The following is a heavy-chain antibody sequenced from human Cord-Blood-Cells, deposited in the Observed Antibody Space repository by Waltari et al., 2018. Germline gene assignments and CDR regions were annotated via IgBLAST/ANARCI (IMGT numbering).Heavy chain of an antibody. D-gene: IGHD2-8*01. J-gene: IGHJ5*02. V-gene: IGHV1-46*01. CDR1: GYTFTSYY. CDR2: INPSGGST. CDR3: ARVMCTNGVCYNWFDP. Sequence: QVQLVQSGAEVKKPGASVKVSCQASGYTFTSYYMHWVRQAPGQGLEWMGIINPSGGSTSYAQKFQGRVTMTRDTSTSTVYMELSSLRSEDTAVYYCARVMCTNGVCYNWFDPWGQGTLVTVSS.